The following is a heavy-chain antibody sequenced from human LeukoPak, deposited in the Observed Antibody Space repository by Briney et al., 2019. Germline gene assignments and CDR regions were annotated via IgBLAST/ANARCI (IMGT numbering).Heavy chain of an antibody. J-gene: IGHJ5*02. CDR1: GDFISSGTYY. CDR3: ARVTRGPGGHDWFDP. CDR2: FSNSGST. V-gene: IGHV4-61*02. Sequence: NPSQTLSLTCTVSGDFISSGTYYWTWIRQPAGEGLEWIGRFSNSGSTNYNPSLMSRVTISLDTSKNQLSLNVRSVTAADTAVYYCARVTRGPGGHDWFDPWGQGILVTVSS. D-gene: IGHD3-16*01.